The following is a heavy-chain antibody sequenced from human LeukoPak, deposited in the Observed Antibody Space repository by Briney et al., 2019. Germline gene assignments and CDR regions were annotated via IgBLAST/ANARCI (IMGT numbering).Heavy chain of an antibody. Sequence: SETLSLTCAVSGGSISSSNWWSWVRQPPGKGLEWIGEIYHSGSTNYNPSLKSRVTISVDKSKNQFSLKLSSVTAADTAVYYCARSLVYCSSTSCYELNDYWGQGTLVTVSS. CDR3: ARSLVYCSSTSCYELNDY. J-gene: IGHJ4*02. D-gene: IGHD2-2*01. CDR1: GGSISSSNW. CDR2: IYHSGST. V-gene: IGHV4-4*02.